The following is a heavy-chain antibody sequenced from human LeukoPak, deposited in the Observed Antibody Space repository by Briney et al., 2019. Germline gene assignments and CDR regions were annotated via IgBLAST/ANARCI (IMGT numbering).Heavy chain of an antibody. V-gene: IGHV3-21*01. CDR1: GFTFSSYS. CDR3: ARDRARTYYYDSSGYYVGSAFDI. CDR2: ISSSSSYI. Sequence: PGVSLRLSCAASGFTFSSYSMNWVRQAPGKGLERVSSISSSSSYIYYADSVKGRFTISRDNAKNSLYLQMNSLRAEDTAVYYCARDRARTYYYDSSGYYVGSAFDIWGQGTMVTVSS. D-gene: IGHD3-22*01. J-gene: IGHJ3*02.